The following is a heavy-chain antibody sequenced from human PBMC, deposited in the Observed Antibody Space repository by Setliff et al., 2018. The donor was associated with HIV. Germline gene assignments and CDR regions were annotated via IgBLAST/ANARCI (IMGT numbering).Heavy chain of an antibody. D-gene: IGHD1-7*01. CDR2: IKQDGSEK. Sequence: LRLSCAASGLIFSSYWMSWVRQAPGKGLEWVANIKQDGSEKYYVDSVKGRFTISRDNAKNSLYRQMNSLRAEDTAVYYCATDRGTYWGQGTLVTVSS. CDR1: GLIFSSYW. J-gene: IGHJ4*02. V-gene: IGHV3-7*03. CDR3: ATDRGTY.